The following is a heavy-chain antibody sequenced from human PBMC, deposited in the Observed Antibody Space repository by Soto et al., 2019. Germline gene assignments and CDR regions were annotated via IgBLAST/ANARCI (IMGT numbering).Heavy chain of an antibody. V-gene: IGHV4-59*04. Sequence: SETLSLTCTVSGGSISSYYWSWIRQPPGKGLEWIGYIYYSGNTYYKSSLKSRATISVDTSKNQVSLKLNSVTAADTAVYYCARQRKYTTDLVWGFDYWGHGTPVTVSS. CDR3: ARQRKYTTDLVWGFDY. CDR1: GGSISSYY. D-gene: IGHD2-2*02. J-gene: IGHJ4*01. CDR2: IYYSGNT.